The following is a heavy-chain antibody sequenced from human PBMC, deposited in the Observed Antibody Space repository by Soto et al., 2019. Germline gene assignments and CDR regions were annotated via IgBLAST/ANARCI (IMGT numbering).Heavy chain of an antibody. CDR3: ASKPNSLYYFDY. CDR2: IYYTGGT. J-gene: IGHJ4*02. D-gene: IGHD5-18*01. CDR1: GYSIGSSHW. V-gene: IGHV4-28*01. Sequence: SETLSLTCAVSGYSIGSSHWWGWIRQPPGKGLEWVGYIYYTGGTFYNPSLESRVTMSVDTSKNQFSLKLSSVTAVDTAVYYCASKPNSLYYFDYWGQGTLVTVSS.